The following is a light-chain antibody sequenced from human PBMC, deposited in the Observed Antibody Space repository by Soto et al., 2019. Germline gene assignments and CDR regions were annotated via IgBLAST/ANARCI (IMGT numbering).Light chain of an antibody. V-gene: IGKV1-5*03. J-gene: IGKJ1*01. CDR1: QKIDDW. CDR3: QQYHRWT. Sequence: DVQMTQSPSTLAASVGDRVTITCRASQKIDDWMAWYQQKPGKAPKLLIYRASNLESGVPSRFIGSGSGTEFTLTISSLQPDDFATYYCQQYHRWTFGQGTKVEIK. CDR2: RAS.